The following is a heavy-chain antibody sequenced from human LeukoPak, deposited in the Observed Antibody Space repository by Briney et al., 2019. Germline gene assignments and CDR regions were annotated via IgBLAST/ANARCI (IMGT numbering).Heavy chain of an antibody. V-gene: IGHV4-59*12. Sequence: SETLSLTCTVSGGSISSYYWSWIRQPPGKGLEWIGYIYYRGTTSYNPFLKSRVTISVDTSKNQFSLKLNSVTAADTAVYYCARGRRKGIAAAGIFDYWGQGTLVTVSS. D-gene: IGHD6-13*01. CDR1: GGSISSYY. CDR3: ARGRRKGIAAAGIFDY. J-gene: IGHJ4*02. CDR2: IYYRGTT.